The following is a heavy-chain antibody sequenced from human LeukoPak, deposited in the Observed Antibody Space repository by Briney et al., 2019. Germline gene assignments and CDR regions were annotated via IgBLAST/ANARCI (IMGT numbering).Heavy chain of an antibody. CDR1: GFTFSSYE. Sequence: GGSLRLSCAASGFTFSSYEMNWVRQAPGKGLEWVSYISSSGSTIYYADSVKGRFTISRDNAKNSLYLQMNSLRAEDTAVYYCAREGLAKYYFDYWGQGTLVTVSS. D-gene: IGHD3/OR15-3a*01. CDR2: ISSSGSTI. V-gene: IGHV3-48*03. CDR3: AREGLAKYYFDY. J-gene: IGHJ4*02.